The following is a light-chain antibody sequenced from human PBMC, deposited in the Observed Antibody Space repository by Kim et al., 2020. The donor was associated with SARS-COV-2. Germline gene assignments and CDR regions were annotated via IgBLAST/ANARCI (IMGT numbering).Light chain of an antibody. CDR3: DSRDTNNNPI. V-gene: IGLV3-19*01. J-gene: IGLJ2*01. CDR2: GKD. CDR1: SLRKQY. Sequence: VALGETVRITCQGDSLRKQYATWYQQKPGQAPRLVVYGKDKRPSGIPDRFSGSTSGITASLTITGAQAEDEADYYFDSRDTNNNPIFGGGTQLTVL.